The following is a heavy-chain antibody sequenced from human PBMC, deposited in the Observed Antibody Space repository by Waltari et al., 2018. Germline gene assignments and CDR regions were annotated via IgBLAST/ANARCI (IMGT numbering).Heavy chain of an antibody. CDR2: IYYSGST. V-gene: IGHV4-39*01. J-gene: IGHJ5*02. D-gene: IGHD2-21*01. CDR3: ARHSEVVIATPYNWFDP. Sequence: QLQLQESGPGLVKPSETLSLTCTVSGGSISSSSYYWGWIRQPPGKGLEWIGSIYYSGSTYYNPSLKSRVTISVDTSKNQFSLKLSSVTAADTAVYYCARHSEVVIATPYNWFDPWGQGTLVTVSS. CDR1: GGSISSSSYY.